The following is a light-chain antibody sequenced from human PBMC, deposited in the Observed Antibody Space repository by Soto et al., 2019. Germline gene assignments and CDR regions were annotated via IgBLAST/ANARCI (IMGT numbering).Light chain of an antibody. CDR3: SSYTSSSSLVV. Sequence: QSVLTQPASVSGSPGQSITISCTGTSSDVGNYNYVSWYQQHPGKVPKLMIYEVSNRPSGVSNRFSGSKSGNTASLTISGLQAEDEADYYCSSYTSSSSLVVFGGGTKRTVL. V-gene: IGLV2-14*01. J-gene: IGLJ2*01. CDR2: EVS. CDR1: SSDVGNYNY.